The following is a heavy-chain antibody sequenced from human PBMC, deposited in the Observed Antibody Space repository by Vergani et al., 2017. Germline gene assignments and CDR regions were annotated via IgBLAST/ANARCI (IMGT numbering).Heavy chain of an antibody. CDR2: ISGSGGST. V-gene: IGHV3-23*01. CDR3: ARDSPLVVPAAIFYYYYGMDV. D-gene: IGHD2-2*01. Sequence: EVQLLESGGDLVQPGGSLRLSCAASGFTFNHYAMNWVRQAPGKGLEWVSGISGSGGSTYYAGSVKGRFTISRDSSKNTLYLQMNSLSAGDTAVYYCARDSPLVVPAAIFYYYYGMDVWGQGTTVTVSS. J-gene: IGHJ6*02. CDR1: GFTFNHYA.